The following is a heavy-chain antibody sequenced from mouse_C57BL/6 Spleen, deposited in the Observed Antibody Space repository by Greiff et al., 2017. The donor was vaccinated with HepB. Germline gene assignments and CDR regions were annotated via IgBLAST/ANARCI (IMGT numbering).Heavy chain of an antibody. Sequence: QVQLQQPGTELVKPGASVKLSCKASGYTFTSYWMHWVKQRPGQGLEWIGNINPSNGDTNYNEKFKSKATLTVDKSSSTAYMQLSSLTSEDSAVYYCARSGYYGSSYDYAMDYWGQGTSVTVSS. D-gene: IGHD1-1*01. CDR1: GYTFTSYW. J-gene: IGHJ4*01. CDR2: INPSNGDT. CDR3: ARSGYYGSSYDYAMDY. V-gene: IGHV1-53*01.